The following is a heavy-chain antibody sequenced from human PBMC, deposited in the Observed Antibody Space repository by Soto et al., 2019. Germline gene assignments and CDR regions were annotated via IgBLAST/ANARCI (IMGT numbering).Heavy chain of an antibody. D-gene: IGHD3-9*01. CDR3: AAATTRGLRCIAWLFQTAY. Sequence: SETLSLTCAVYGGSFSGYYWSWIRQPPGKGLEWIGEINHSGSTNYNPSLTSRVTISVDTSKNQFSLNLSSVTAPDPAGSYCAAATTRGLRCIAWLFQTAYWGLGTLVTVSS. CDR2: INHSGST. J-gene: IGHJ4*02. V-gene: IGHV4-34*01. CDR1: GGSFSGYY.